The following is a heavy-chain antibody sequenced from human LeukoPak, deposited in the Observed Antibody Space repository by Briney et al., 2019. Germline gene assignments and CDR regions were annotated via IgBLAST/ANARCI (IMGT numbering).Heavy chain of an antibody. D-gene: IGHD2-21*01. CDR3: ARDQGYSRAFDI. J-gene: IGHJ3*02. CDR1: GFTVSSNY. Sequence: GGSLRLSCAASGFTVSSNYMNWVRQAPGKGLEWVSVIYSGGSTYYADSVKGRFTISRDNSKNTLYFQMNSLRAEDTAVYYYARDQGYSRAFDIWGQGTMVTVSS. V-gene: IGHV3-66*01. CDR2: IYSGGST.